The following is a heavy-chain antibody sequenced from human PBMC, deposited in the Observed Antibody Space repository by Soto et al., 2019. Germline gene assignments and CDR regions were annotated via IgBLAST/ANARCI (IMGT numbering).Heavy chain of an antibody. D-gene: IGHD3-9*01. CDR3: ARDRDYDILTGYALDAFCI. Sequence: ASVKVSFKASGYTFTSYYMHWVRQAPGQGLEWMGIINPSGGSTSYAQKFQGRVTMTRDTSTSTVYMELSSLRSEDTAVYYCARDRDYDILTGYALDAFCIWGQGTMVTVS. J-gene: IGHJ3*02. V-gene: IGHV1-46*01. CDR1: GYTFTSYY. CDR2: INPSGGST.